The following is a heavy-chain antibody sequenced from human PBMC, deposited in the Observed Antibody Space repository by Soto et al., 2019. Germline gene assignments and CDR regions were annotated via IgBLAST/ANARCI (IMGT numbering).Heavy chain of an antibody. J-gene: IGHJ4*02. CDR2: IIPIFGTA. Sequence: QVQLVQSGAEVKKPGYSVKVSCKASGGTFSSYAISWVRQAPGQGLEWMGGIIPIFGTANYAQKFQGRVTITADESTSTAYMELSSLRSEDTAVYYCARGYSSSWAYYFDYWGQGTLVTVSS. D-gene: IGHD6-13*01. V-gene: IGHV1-69*12. CDR3: ARGYSSSWAYYFDY. CDR1: GGTFSSYA.